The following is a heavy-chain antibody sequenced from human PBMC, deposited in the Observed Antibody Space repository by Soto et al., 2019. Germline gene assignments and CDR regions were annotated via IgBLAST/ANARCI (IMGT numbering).Heavy chain of an antibody. J-gene: IGHJ5*02. CDR2: MNPNSGNT. Sequence: GASVKVSCKASGYTFTSYDINWVRQATGQGLEWMGWMNPNSGNTGYAQKFQGRVTMTRNTSISTAYMELSSLRSEDTAVYYCARGDTYYDFGSGYRPYNWFAPWGQGTLVTVSS. D-gene: IGHD3-3*01. CDR1: GYTFTSYD. CDR3: ARGDTYYDFGSGYRPYNWFAP. V-gene: IGHV1-8*01.